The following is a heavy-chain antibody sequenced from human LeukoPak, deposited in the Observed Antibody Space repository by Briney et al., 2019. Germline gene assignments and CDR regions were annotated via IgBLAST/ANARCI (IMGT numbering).Heavy chain of an antibody. CDR1: GFTFSDYS. Sequence: PGGSLRLSCAASGFTFSDYSMKWVRQAPGKGLEWVSSISSGNSYKYYGDSVKGRFTISRDNAKNSLYLQMNSLRAEDTAVYYCARGPTLIGVARAWPLDYWGQGTLVIVSS. CDR2: ISSGNSYK. CDR3: ARGPTLIGVARAWPLDY. D-gene: IGHD3-22*01. V-gene: IGHV3-21*01. J-gene: IGHJ4*02.